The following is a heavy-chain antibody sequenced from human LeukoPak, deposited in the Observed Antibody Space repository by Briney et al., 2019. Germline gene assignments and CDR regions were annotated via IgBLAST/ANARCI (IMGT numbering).Heavy chain of an antibody. CDR3: AKLVSSSAPPTDY. V-gene: IGHV3-30*18. CDR1: GFTLSSYG. Sequence: GGSLRLSCAASGFTLSSYGMHWVRQAPGKGLEWVAVISYDGSNKYYADSVKGRFTISRDNSKNTLYLQMNSLRAEDTAVYYCAKLVSSSAPPTDYWGQGTLVTVSS. D-gene: IGHD6-6*01. J-gene: IGHJ4*02. CDR2: ISYDGSNK.